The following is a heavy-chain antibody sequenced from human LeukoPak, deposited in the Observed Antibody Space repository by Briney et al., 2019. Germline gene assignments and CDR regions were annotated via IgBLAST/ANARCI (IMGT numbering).Heavy chain of an antibody. V-gene: IGHV3-30*01. J-gene: IGHJ6*03. CDR3: ARVYSSGWYYYYMDV. CDR2: ISFDGSDK. CDR1: GFTFSTYV. D-gene: IGHD6-19*01. Sequence: GGSLRLSCAASGFTFSTYVMHWVRQAPGKGLEWVAVISFDGSDKYYADSVKGRFTLSRDKSKNTLYLQMNSLRTEDTALYYCARVYSSGWYYYYMDVWGKGTTVTVSS.